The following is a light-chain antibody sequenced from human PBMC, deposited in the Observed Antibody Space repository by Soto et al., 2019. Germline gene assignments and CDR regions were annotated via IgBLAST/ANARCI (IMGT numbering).Light chain of an antibody. CDR3: QQYGSSPPAWT. CDR2: GAS. V-gene: IGKV3-20*01. CDR1: QSVSSSY. J-gene: IGKJ1*01. Sequence: EIVLTQSPGTLSLSPGERATLSCRASQSVSSSYLAWYQQKPGQAPRLLIYGASSRATGIPDWFSGSGSGAYFTLTISRLEPEDFAVYYCQQYGSSPPAWTFGQGTKVEV.